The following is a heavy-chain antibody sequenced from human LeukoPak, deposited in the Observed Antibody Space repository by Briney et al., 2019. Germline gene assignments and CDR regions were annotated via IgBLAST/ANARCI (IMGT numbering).Heavy chain of an antibody. V-gene: IGHV4-59*01. D-gene: IGHD6-19*01. CDR3: ARRDEYSSGWSGDWFDP. CDR2: IYYSGST. J-gene: IGHJ5*02. CDR1: GGSFSSNY. Sequence: PSQTLSLTCTVSGGSFSSNYWRWIWQPPRKGLEWGVYIYYSGSTNYHPSLKSRVTISVDTSKNQFSLKLSSVPAADTAVYYCARRDEYSSGWSGDWFDPWGQGTLVTVSS.